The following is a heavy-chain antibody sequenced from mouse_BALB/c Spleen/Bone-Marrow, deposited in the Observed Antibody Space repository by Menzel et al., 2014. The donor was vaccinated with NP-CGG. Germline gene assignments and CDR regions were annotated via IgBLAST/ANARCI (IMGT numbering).Heavy chain of an antibody. CDR1: GFNIKDTY. J-gene: IGHJ4*01. Sequence: EVQLQQSGAELVKPGASVKLSCTASGFNIKDTYMHWVKQRPEQGLEWIGRIDPANGNTEYDPKFQGKATITADTSSNTAYLQLSSLTSEDTAVYYCATLTTVVDAMDYWGQGTSVTVSS. D-gene: IGHD1-1*01. CDR3: ATLTTVVDAMDY. CDR2: IDPANGNT. V-gene: IGHV14-3*02.